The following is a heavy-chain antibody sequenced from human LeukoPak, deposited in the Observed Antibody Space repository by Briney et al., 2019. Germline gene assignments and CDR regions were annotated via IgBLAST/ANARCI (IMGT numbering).Heavy chain of an antibody. CDR3: ARVLPAAMGIDY. D-gene: IGHD2-2*01. V-gene: IGHV4-34*01. Sequence: SETLSLTCAVYGGSFSGYYWSWIRQPPGKGLEWIGEINHSGSTNYNPSLKSRVTISVDTSKSQFSLKLSSVTAADTAVYYCARVLPAAMGIDYWGQGTLVTVSS. CDR2: INHSGST. CDR1: GGSFSGYY. J-gene: IGHJ4*02.